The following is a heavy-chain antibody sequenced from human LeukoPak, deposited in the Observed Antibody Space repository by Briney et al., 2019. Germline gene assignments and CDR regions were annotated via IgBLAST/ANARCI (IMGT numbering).Heavy chain of an antibody. CDR1: GFTFSSYG. Sequence: PGGSLRLSGAASGFTFSSYGMHWVRQAPGKGLEWVAVISYDGSNKYYADSVKGRFTISRDNSKNTLYVQVNSLGTEDTAAYYCAKGSYYDSSGSFYFDYWGQGTLVTVSS. CDR3: AKGSYYDSSGSFYFDY. D-gene: IGHD3-22*01. J-gene: IGHJ4*02. V-gene: IGHV3-30*18. CDR2: ISYDGSNK.